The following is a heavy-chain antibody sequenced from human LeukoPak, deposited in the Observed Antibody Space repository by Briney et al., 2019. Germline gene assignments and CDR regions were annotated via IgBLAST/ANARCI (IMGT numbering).Heavy chain of an antibody. CDR3: ARDHEPVVVPAAITWFDT. CDR2: IIPILGIA. D-gene: IGHD2-2*02. CDR1: GGTFSSYT. J-gene: IGHJ5*02. V-gene: IGHV1-69*04. Sequence: SVKVSCKASGGTFSSYTISWVRQAPGQGLEWMGRIIPILGIANYAQKFQGRVTITAEKSTSTAYMELSSLRSEDTAVYYCARDHEPVVVPAAITWFDTWGQGTLVTVSS.